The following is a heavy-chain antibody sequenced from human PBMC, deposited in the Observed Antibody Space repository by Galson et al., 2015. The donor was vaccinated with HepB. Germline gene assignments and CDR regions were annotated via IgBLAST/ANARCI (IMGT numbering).Heavy chain of an antibody. J-gene: IGHJ4*02. CDR1: GFTFSDYY. V-gene: IGHV3-11*01. Sequence: SLRLSCAASGFTFSDYYMSWMRQAPGKGLEWLSYTSHSGTTVYHADSLKGRFSFSRDNAKNSLYLQMNSLRAEDTAVYYCARGLGGYWGQGTLVTVSS. D-gene: IGHD2-15*01. CDR2: TSHSGTTV. CDR3: ARGLGGY.